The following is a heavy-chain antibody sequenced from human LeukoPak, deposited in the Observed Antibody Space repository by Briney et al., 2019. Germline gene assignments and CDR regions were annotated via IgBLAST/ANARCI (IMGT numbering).Heavy chain of an antibody. CDR2: IYYTGST. V-gene: IGHV4-61*01. J-gene: IGHJ4*02. Sequence: SETLSLTGTVSGGSVSSGSYYWSWIRQPPGKGLEWIGYIYYTGSTNYNPSLKSRVSTSVDTSKNQFSLKLSSVTAADTAVYYCARGWLVGHYFDNWGQGTLVTVSS. CDR1: GGSVSSGSYY. D-gene: IGHD5-24*01. CDR3: ARGWLVGHYFDN.